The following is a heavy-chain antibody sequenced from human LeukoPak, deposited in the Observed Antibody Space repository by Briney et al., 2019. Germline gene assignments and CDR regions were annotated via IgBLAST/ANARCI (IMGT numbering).Heavy chain of an antibody. D-gene: IGHD6-13*01. J-gene: IGHJ4*02. Sequence: PSETLSLTCAVYGGSFSGYYWSWIRQPPGKGLEWIGEIYHSESPNYNPSLKSRVTISVDKPKNQFSLKMSSVTAADTAVYYCAREYRRIGVAGGFDSWGQGTLVTVSS. CDR2: IYHSESP. CDR3: AREYRRIGVAGGFDS. CDR1: GGSFSGYY. V-gene: IGHV4-34*01.